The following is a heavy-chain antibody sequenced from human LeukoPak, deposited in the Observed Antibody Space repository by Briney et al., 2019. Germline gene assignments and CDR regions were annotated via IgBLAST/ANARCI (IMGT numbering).Heavy chain of an antibody. J-gene: IGHJ4*02. CDR2: INHSGST. V-gene: IGHV4-34*01. CDR1: GGSFSGYY. Sequence: SETLSLTCAVYGGSFSGYYWSWIRQPPGKGLEWIGEINHSGSTYYNPSLKSRVTISVDTSKNQFSLKLSSVTAADTAVYYCARVITGYSGYSVYFDYWGQGTLVTVSS. CDR3: ARVITGYSGYSVYFDY. D-gene: IGHD5-12*01.